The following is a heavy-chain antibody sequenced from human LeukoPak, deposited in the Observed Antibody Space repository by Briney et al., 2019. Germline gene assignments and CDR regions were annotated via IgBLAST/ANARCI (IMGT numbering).Heavy chain of an antibody. CDR3: ARGPGPADDGGGYCFDY. CDR2: IYPSGGST. Sequence: GASVKVSCKASGYTFTSYYLYWVRQAPGQGLEWMGVIYPSGGSTTSAQKFQGRVTMTRDTSTSTVYMELRSLRSEDTAVYYCARGPGPADDGGGYCFDYWGQGTLVTVSS. J-gene: IGHJ4*02. V-gene: IGHV1-46*01. D-gene: IGHD3-22*01. CDR1: GYTFTSYY.